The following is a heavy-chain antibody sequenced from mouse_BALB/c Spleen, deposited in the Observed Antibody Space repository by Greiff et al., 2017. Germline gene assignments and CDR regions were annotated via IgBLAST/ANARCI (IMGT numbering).Heavy chain of an antibody. D-gene: IGHD2-4*01. Sequence: EVQRVESGGGLVKPGGSLKLSCAASGFTFSSYAMSWVRQSPEKRLEWVAEISSGGSYTYYPDTVTGRFTISRDNAKNTLYLEMSSLRSEDTAMYYCARVLYDYVYYFDYWGQGTTLTVSS. CDR1: GFTFSSYA. J-gene: IGHJ2*01. CDR3: ARVLYDYVYYFDY. CDR2: ISSGGSYT. V-gene: IGHV5-9-4*01.